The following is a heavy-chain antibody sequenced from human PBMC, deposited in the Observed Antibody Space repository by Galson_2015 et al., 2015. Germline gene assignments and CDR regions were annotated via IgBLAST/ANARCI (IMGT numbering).Heavy chain of an antibody. CDR3: AKDGGSTIWGRPLDY. D-gene: IGHD5/OR15-5a*01. CDR2: ISGSGGST. Sequence: SLRLSCAASGFTFSSYAMSWVRQAPGKGLEWVSAISGSGGSTYYADSVKGRFTISRDNSKNTLYLQMNSLRAEDTAVYYCAKDGGSTIWGRPLDYWGQGTLVTVSS. J-gene: IGHJ4*02. V-gene: IGHV3-23*01. CDR1: GFTFSSYA.